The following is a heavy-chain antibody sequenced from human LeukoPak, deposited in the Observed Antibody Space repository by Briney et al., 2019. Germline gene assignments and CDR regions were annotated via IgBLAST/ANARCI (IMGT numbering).Heavy chain of an antibody. Sequence: ASVKVSCKASGYSFTCYAIPWVRLAPGQGLEWMGWISAYNGRTNYAQKFRGRVTMTTDTSTNTGYMELRSLSSDDTAVYFCARKPRRYIGSYGSDNYYCDMDFWGQGTTVTVSS. CDR2: ISAYNGRT. CDR1: GYSFTCYA. CDR3: ARKPRRYIGSYGSDNYYCDMDF. J-gene: IGHJ6*02. V-gene: IGHV1-18*01. D-gene: IGHD3-10*01.